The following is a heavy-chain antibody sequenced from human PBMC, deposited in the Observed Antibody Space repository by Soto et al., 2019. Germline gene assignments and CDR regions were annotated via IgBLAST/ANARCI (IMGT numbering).Heavy chain of an antibody. CDR2: TYYRSKWYN. CDR1: GDSVSNNSVA. V-gene: IGHV6-1*01. J-gene: IGHJ4*02. CDR3: ARDFAGLDY. Sequence: SQTLSLTCVISGDSVSNNSVAWNWIRQSPSRGLERLGRTYYRSKWYNDYAVSVKSRMTINPDATKNQFSLQLRSVTPEDAAVYYCARDFAGLDYWGQGTLVTVSS.